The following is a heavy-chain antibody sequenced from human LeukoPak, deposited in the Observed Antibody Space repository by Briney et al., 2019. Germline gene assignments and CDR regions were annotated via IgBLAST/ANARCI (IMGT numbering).Heavy chain of an antibody. CDR1: GGSISSSSYY. CDR3: ARVGRVPAAIGGWFDP. D-gene: IGHD2-2*02. V-gene: IGHV4-39*07. J-gene: IGHJ5*02. CDR2: IYYSGST. Sequence: SETLSLTCTVSGGSISSSSYYWGWIRQLPGKGLEWIGSIYYSGSTYYNPSLKSRVTISVDTSKNQFSLKLSSVTAADTAVYYCARVGRVPAAIGGWFDPWGQGTLVTVSS.